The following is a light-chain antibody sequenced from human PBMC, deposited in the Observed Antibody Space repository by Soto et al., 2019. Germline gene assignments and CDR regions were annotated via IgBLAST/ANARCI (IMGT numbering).Light chain of an antibody. Sequence: QSVLTQPASVSGSPGQSITISCTGTSSDVGGYNYVSWYQQHPGKAPKLMIYDVSNRPSGVSNRFSGSKSGNTASLTISWLQAEHEADYYCSSYTSSSTLFYVFGTGTKVTVL. CDR2: DVS. V-gene: IGLV2-14*01. J-gene: IGLJ1*01. CDR1: SSDVGGYNY. CDR3: SSYTSSSTLFYV.